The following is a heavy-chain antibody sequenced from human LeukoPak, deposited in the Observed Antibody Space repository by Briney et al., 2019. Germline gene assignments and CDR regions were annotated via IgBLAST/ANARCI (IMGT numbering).Heavy chain of an antibody. J-gene: IGHJ6*03. V-gene: IGHV4-61*02. Sequence: SQTLSLTCTVSGGSISSYYWTWIRQPAGKGPEYLGRIHASGNTYYNPSLNSRVAISIDTSKNQFSLKVSSVAAADTAVYYCARDLGYGYYFYYYLDVWAKGPRSPSP. CDR3: ARDLGYGYYFYYYLDV. CDR1: GGSISSYY. D-gene: IGHD5-18*01. CDR2: IHASGNT.